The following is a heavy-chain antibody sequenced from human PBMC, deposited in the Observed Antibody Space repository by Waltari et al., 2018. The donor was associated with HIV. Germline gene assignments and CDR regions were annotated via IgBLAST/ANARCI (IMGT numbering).Heavy chain of an antibody. CDR2: IFSNDEK. Sequence: QVTLKESGPVLVKPTETLTLTCTVSGFSLSNARMGVSWIRQPPGKALEWLAHIFSNDEKSYSTALKSRLTISKDTSKSQVVLTMTNMDPVDTATYYCARVRRDDFWSDSSWWFDPWGQGTLVTVSS. CDR3: ARVRRDDFWSDSSWWFDP. CDR1: GFSLSNARMG. V-gene: IGHV2-26*01. J-gene: IGHJ5*02. D-gene: IGHD3-3*01.